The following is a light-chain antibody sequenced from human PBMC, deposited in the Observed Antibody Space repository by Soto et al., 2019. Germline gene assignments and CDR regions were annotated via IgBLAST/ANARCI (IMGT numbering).Light chain of an antibody. V-gene: IGKV3-20*01. Sequence: EIVLTQSPGTLSLSPGERGTLSCRASQSVSRSYLAWYQQKPGQAPRLLIYGASSRATGIPDRFSGSGSGTDFTLTISRLEPEDFAVYFCQQYAGSPRTFGQGTKVEIK. CDR3: QQYAGSPRT. J-gene: IGKJ1*01. CDR2: GAS. CDR1: QSVSRSY.